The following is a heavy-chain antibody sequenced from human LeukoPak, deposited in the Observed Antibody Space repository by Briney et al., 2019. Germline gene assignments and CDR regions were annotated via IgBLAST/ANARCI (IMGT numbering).Heavy chain of an antibody. Sequence: PGGSLRLSCAASGFTLSRYAMNWVRQAPGKGLEWVSYINTDSSDIHYAGSVKGRFTISRDNARNTLYLQLSSLRAEDSGVYYCARDTFQPGLIDSWGQGTLVTVSS. V-gene: IGHV3-21*05. CDR3: ARDTFQPGLIDS. CDR2: INTDSSDI. D-gene: IGHD2-2*01. CDR1: GFTLSRYA. J-gene: IGHJ4*02.